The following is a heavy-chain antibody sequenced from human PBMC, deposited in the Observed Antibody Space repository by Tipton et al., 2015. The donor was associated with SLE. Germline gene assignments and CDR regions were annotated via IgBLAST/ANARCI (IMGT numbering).Heavy chain of an antibody. V-gene: IGHV4-39*07. Sequence: TLSLTCTVSGGSISSSSYYWGWIRQPPGKGLEWIGSIYYSGSTYYNPSLKSRVTISTDTSKNQFSLKVSSVTAADSAVYYCANDYGGSRDYDNCFDPWGQGILVTVSS. J-gene: IGHJ5*02. CDR1: GGSISSSSYY. CDR3: ANDYGGSRDYDNCFDP. CDR2: IYYSGST. D-gene: IGHD5-12*01.